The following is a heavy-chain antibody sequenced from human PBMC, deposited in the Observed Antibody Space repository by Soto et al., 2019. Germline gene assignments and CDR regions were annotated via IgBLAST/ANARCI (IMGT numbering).Heavy chain of an antibody. CDR2: IYYSGST. D-gene: IGHD6-13*01. Sequence: SETLSLTCTVSCGSISSGDYYWSWIRQPPGKGLDWIGYIYYSGSTYYNPSLKSRVTISVDTSKNQFSLKLSSVTAADTAVYYCASDSSSSWFGDGYYGMDVWGQGTTVNVSS. CDR1: CGSISSGDYY. CDR3: ASDSSSSWFGDGYYGMDV. V-gene: IGHV4-30-4*01. J-gene: IGHJ6*02.